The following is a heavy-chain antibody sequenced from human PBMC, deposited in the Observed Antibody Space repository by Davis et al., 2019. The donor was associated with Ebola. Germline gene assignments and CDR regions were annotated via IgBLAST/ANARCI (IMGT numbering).Heavy chain of an antibody. CDR3: ARGDRYYYYYYGMTS. Sequence: GESLKISCAASGFTFSSYSMSWVRQAPGKGLEWVAYISLSSSTIYYADSVKGRFTISRDNSKKTLYLQMNSLRAEDTAVYYCARGDRYYYYYYGMTSGAKGPRSPSP. CDR2: ISLSSSTI. J-gene: IGHJ6*02. CDR1: GFTFSSYS. V-gene: IGHV3-48*01.